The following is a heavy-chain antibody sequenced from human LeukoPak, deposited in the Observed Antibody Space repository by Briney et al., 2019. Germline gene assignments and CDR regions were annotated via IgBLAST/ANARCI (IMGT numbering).Heavy chain of an antibody. CDR3: ARRRAITMVRGVKPPGAFDI. V-gene: IGHV4-59*08. CDR1: GGSISSYY. D-gene: IGHD3-10*01. CDR2: IYYSGST. Sequence: PSETLSLTCTVSGGSISSYYWSWIRQPPGKGLEWIGYIYYSGSTNYNPSLKSRVTISVDTSKNQFSLKLSSVTAADTAVYYCARRRAITMVRGVKPPGAFDIWGQGTMVTVSS. J-gene: IGHJ3*02.